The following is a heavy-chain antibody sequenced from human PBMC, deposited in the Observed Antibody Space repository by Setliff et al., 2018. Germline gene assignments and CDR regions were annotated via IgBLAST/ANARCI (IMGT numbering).Heavy chain of an antibody. Sequence: PSETLSLTCTVSGASINSHYWSWIRQPPGKGLEWIGLFYYSGSTNYNPSLKSRVTISVDTSKNQFSLKLSSVTAADTAVYYCARHPDVWGKGTTVTVSS. CDR2: FYYSGST. CDR1: GASINSHY. V-gene: IGHV4-59*08. CDR3: ARHPDV. J-gene: IGHJ6*04.